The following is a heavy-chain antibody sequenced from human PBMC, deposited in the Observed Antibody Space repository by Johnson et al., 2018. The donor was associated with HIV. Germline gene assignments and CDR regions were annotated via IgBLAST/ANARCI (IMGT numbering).Heavy chain of an antibody. V-gene: IGHV3-30*02. D-gene: IGHD3-9*01. CDR3: ARDGRDLVTRCSFDV. Sequence: VQLVESGGGLVQPGGSLRLSCAAPGFTFSSYGMHWVRQAPGKGLEWVAFIRYDGSNKYYADSVKGRFTISRDNSKNMVYLQMNSLRPEDTAVYYCARDGRDLVTRCSFDVWGQGTMVTVSS. CDR1: GFTFSSYG. CDR2: IRYDGSNK. J-gene: IGHJ3*01.